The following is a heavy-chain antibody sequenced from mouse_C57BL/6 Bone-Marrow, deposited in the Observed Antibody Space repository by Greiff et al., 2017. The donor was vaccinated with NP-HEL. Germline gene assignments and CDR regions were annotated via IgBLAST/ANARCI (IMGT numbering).Heavy chain of an antibody. Sequence: EVMLVESGAELVRPGASVKLSCTASGFNIKDDYMHWVKQRPEQGLEWIGWIDPENGDTEYASKFQGKATITADTSSNTAYLQLSSLTSEDTAVYYCTTPNYYGSSLFAYWGQGTLVTVSA. CDR1: GFNIKDDY. V-gene: IGHV14-4*01. CDR2: IDPENGDT. CDR3: TTPNYYGSSLFAY. D-gene: IGHD1-1*01. J-gene: IGHJ3*01.